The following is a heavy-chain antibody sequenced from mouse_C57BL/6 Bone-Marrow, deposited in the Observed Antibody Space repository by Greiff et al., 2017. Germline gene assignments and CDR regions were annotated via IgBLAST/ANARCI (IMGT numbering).Heavy chain of an antibody. Sequence: EVKVEESGGGLVQPGGSLSLSCAASGFTFTDYYMSWVRQPPGKALEWLGFIRNKANGYTTEYSASVKGRFTISRDNSQSILSLQMNALRAEDSATYYCARSTTVVATDWYFDVWGTGTTVTVSS. J-gene: IGHJ1*03. D-gene: IGHD1-1*01. V-gene: IGHV7-3*01. CDR2: IRNKANGYTT. CDR1: GFTFTDYY. CDR3: ARSTTVVATDWYFDV.